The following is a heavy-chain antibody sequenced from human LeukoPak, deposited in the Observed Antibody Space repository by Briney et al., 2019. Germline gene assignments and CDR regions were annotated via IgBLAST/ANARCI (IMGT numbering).Heavy chain of an antibody. V-gene: IGHV3-23*01. Sequence: GGSLRLSCAASGFNFSSSAMSWVRQAPGKGLEWVSGISGSGSSTHYADSVKGRFTISRDNSKNTLYLQMNSLRAEDTAVYYCVKWVLRYFGDWGQGTLVTVSS. J-gene: IGHJ4*02. CDR1: GFNFSSSA. CDR2: ISGSGSST. D-gene: IGHD3-9*01. CDR3: VKWVLRYFGD.